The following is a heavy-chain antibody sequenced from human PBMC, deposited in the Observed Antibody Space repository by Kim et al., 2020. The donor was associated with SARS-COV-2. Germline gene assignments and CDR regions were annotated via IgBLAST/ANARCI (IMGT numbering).Heavy chain of an antibody. V-gene: IGHV4-4*02. CDR2: IYHSGST. CDR3: ARDKVGVGANQDAFDI. J-gene: IGHJ3*02. CDR1: GGSISSSNW. Sequence: SETLSLTCAVSGGSISSSNWWSWVRQPPGKGLEWIGEIYHSGSTNYNPSLKSRVTISVDKSKNQFSLKLSSVTAADTAVYYCARDKVGVGANQDAFDIWGQGTMVTVSS. D-gene: IGHD1-26*01.